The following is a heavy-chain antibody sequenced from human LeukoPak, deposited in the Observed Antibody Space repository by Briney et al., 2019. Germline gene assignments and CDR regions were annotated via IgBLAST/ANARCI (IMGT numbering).Heavy chain of an antibody. J-gene: IGHJ4*02. CDR1: GFTVSSNY. Sequence: GGSLRLSCAASGFTVSSNYMSWVRQAPGKGLEWVAFIRFDGSHKYYADSVKGRFTISRDNSKNTLYLQMNSLRPEDTAVYYCAKDFSHYSSQPQTNDYWGQGTLVTVSS. CDR3: AKDFSHYSSQPQTNDY. D-gene: IGHD6-13*01. CDR2: IRFDGSHK. V-gene: IGHV3-30*02.